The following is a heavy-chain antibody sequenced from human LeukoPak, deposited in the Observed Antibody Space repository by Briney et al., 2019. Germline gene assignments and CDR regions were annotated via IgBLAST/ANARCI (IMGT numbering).Heavy chain of an antibody. CDR1: GGTFSSYA. Sequence: SVKVSCKASGGTFSSYAISWVRQAPGQGLEWMGRIIPILGIANYAQKFQGRVTITADKSTSTAYMELSSLRSEDTAVYYCARAHGYSYDYYYYGMDVWGQGTTVTVSS. D-gene: IGHD5-18*01. V-gene: IGHV1-69*04. CDR3: ARAHGYSYDYYYYGMDV. CDR2: IIPILGIA. J-gene: IGHJ6*02.